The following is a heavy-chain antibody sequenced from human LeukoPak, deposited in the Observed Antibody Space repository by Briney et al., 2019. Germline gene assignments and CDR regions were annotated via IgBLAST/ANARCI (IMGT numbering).Heavy chain of an antibody. Sequence: SETLSLTCTVSGGSISSYYWSWIRQPPGKGLEWIGYIYYSGSTNYNPSLKSRVTISVDTSKNQFSLKLSSVTAADAAVYYCARSDYGSDFDCWGQGTLVTVSS. D-gene: IGHD4-17*01. V-gene: IGHV4-59*08. J-gene: IGHJ4*02. CDR2: IYYSGST. CDR3: ARSDYGSDFDC. CDR1: GGSISSYY.